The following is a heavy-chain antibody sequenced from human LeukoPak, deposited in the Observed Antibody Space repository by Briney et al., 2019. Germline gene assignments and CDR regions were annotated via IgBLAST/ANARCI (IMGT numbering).Heavy chain of an antibody. V-gene: IGHV1-18*01. Sequence: ASVKVSCKASGYIFTNYGISWVRQAPGQGLEWMGWISTYNGDTKYAQKFQDRVTMTTDTSTSTAYLEMRRLRFGDTAVYFCARERDTALAPYLDYWGQGTLLTVSS. CDR2: ISTYNGDT. D-gene: IGHD5-18*01. CDR3: ARERDTALAPYLDY. CDR1: GYIFTNYG. J-gene: IGHJ4*02.